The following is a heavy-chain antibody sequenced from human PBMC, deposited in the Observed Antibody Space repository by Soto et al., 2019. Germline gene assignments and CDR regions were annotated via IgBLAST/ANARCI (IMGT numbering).Heavy chain of an antibody. CDR1: GFTFSSYA. J-gene: IGHJ3*02. CDR2: ISGSGGTT. V-gene: IGHV3-23*01. Sequence: EVQLLQSGGGLVQPGGSLSLSCAASGFTFSSYAMRWVRQAPGKGLEWVSSISGSGGTTYYTDSVRGRFTVSRDNSKNTLQLQMNSLRAEDTAAYYCGKGNGDHAFDIWGQGTTVTVSS. CDR3: GKGNGDHAFDI.